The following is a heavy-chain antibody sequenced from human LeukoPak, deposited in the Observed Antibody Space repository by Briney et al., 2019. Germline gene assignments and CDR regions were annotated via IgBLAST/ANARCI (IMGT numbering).Heavy chain of an antibody. CDR1: GFTFSSYW. J-gene: IGHJ4*02. CDR3: ARLDILTGNYYYFNF. D-gene: IGHD3-9*01. V-gene: IGHV3-74*01. CDR2: ISGDGSTT. Sequence: GGSLRLSCAASGFTFSSYWMHWVRQAPGMGLVWVSRISGDGSTTSYADSVKGRFTISRDNAKKTLYLQMNSLRAEDTAVYYCARLDILTGNYYYFNFGGQGPLVTVSP.